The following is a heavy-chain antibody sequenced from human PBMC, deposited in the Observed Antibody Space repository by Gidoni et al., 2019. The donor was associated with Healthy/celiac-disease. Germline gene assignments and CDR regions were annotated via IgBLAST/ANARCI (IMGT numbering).Heavy chain of an antibody. D-gene: IGHD6-19*01. V-gene: IGHV1-69*04. J-gene: IGHJ6*02. Sequence: QVQLVQSGDEVKKPGSSVKVSCKASGGTFSSYAISWVRQAPGQGLEWMGRIIPILGIANYAQKFQGRVTITADKSTSTAYMELSSLRSEDTAVYYCATAVAGTYYYYGMDVWGQGTTVTVSS. CDR1: GGTFSSYA. CDR3: ATAVAGTYYYYGMDV. CDR2: IIPILGIA.